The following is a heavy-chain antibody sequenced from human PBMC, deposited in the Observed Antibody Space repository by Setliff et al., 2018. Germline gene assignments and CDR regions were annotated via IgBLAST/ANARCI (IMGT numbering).Heavy chain of an antibody. CDR3: AREGYSSLIGWFDP. CDR2: IFWSGTT. Sequence: ASETLSLTCTVSGGSITSSSYYWGWVRQPPGKGLEWIGTIFWSGTTYYNPSLNSRGTISVDTSKNQFSLKLSSVTAADTAVYYCAREGYSSLIGWFDPWGQGTLVTVSS. V-gene: IGHV4-39*02. CDR1: GGSITSSSYY. J-gene: IGHJ5*02. D-gene: IGHD6-13*01.